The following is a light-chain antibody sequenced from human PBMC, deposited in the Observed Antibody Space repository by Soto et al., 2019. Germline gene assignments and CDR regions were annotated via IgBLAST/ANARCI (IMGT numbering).Light chain of an antibody. J-gene: IGKJ5*01. V-gene: IGKV3-11*01. CDR3: QQRSNWPPIT. Sequence: ETVLTQSPATLSLSPGERATLSCRASHNISSYLAWYQQKPGQAPRLLIYDASNRATGIPARFSGSGSGTDFTLTISSLEPEDFAVYYCQQRSNWPPITFGQGTRLEI. CDR2: DAS. CDR1: HNISSY.